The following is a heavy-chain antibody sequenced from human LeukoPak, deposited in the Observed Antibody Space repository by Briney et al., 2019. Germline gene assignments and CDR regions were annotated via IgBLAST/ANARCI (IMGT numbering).Heavy chain of an antibody. CDR2: MHPNSDDT. D-gene: IGHD4-23*01. V-gene: IGHV1-8*01. CDR1: GYTFTNND. J-gene: IGHJ4*02. Sequence: ASVKVSCKASGYTFTNNDIHWVRQATGQGLEWMGWMHPNSDDTGYAQKFQGRVTMTRNTSISTAYMELSSLRPEDTAVYYCALGEDDYGGNSRNWSDYWGQGTLVTVSS. CDR3: ALGEDDYGGNSRNWSDY.